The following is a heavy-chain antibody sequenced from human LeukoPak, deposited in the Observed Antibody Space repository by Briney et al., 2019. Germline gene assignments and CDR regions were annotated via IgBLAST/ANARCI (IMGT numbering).Heavy chain of an antibody. CDR2: INSDGSST. Sequence: GRSLRLSCAASGFTFSSYWMHWVRQAPGKGLVWVSRINSDGSSTSYADSVKGRFTISRDNAKNTLYLQMNSLRAEDTAVYYCAREYYYDSSGYLGAFDIWGQGTMVTVSS. CDR1: GFTFSSYW. J-gene: IGHJ3*02. CDR3: AREYYYDSSGYLGAFDI. D-gene: IGHD3-22*01. V-gene: IGHV3-74*01.